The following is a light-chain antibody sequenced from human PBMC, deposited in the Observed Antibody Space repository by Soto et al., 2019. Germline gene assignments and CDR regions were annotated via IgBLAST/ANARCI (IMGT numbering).Light chain of an antibody. CDR1: QSISSY. CDR3: QQYNSYPIT. J-gene: IGKJ5*01. Sequence: DLQMTQSPSSLSASVDYRGTITCRASQSISSYLNWYQQEPGKAPNLLIYATSSLQTGVPSRFSGSGSGTEFTLTISSLQPDDFATYYCQQYNSYPITFGQGTRLEIK. CDR2: ATS. V-gene: IGKV1-39*01.